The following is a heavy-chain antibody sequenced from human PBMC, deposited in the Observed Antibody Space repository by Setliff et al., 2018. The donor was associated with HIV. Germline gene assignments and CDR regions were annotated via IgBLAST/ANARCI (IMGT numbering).Heavy chain of an antibody. CDR2: FDPEDEET. V-gene: IGHV1-24*01. CDR3: AREQVGFGPPRGMDV. Sequence: ASVKVSCKVSGDTLSEVSMHWVRQAPGKGLEWMGGFDPEDEETIYAQNFQGRVTMTEDTSTDTAYMELSSLRSEDTAVYYCAREQVGFGPPRGMDVWGQGTTVTVSS. J-gene: IGHJ6*02. CDR1: GDTLSEVS. D-gene: IGHD3-10*01.